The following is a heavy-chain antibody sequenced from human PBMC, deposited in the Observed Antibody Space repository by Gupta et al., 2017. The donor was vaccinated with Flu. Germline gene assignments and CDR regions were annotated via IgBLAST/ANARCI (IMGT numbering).Heavy chain of an antibody. Sequence: EVQLVESGGGLVQPGGSLRMTCLISGFTFSDSHMNWIRQAPGKGLEWISYIGSGGNTDYADSVRGRFTISRDNARDSLFLQMNSLRDEDTALYYCARDLNWAFIFWGQGALVTDSS. D-gene: IGHD3-16*01. CDR2: IGSGGNT. V-gene: IGHV3-48*02. CDR3: ARDLNWAFIF. CDR1: GFTFSDSH. J-gene: IGHJ4*02.